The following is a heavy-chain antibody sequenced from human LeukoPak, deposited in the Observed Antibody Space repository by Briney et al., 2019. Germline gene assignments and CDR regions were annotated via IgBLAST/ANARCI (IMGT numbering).Heavy chain of an antibody. J-gene: IGHJ4*02. V-gene: IGHV4-39*01. CDR1: GGSISSSRDY. Sequence: PSETLSLTCIVSGGSISSSRDYWAWIRQPPGKGLEWIANIYYSGSTYYSPSLKSRVTISVDTSKNQFSLKLSSVTAADTAVYYCARHSPAIAVAGIDYWGQGTLVTVSS. CDR2: IYYSGST. D-gene: IGHD6-19*01. CDR3: ARHSPAIAVAGIDY.